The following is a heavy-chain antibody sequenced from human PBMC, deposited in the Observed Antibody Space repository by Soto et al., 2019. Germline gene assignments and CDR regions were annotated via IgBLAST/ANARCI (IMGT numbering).Heavy chain of an antibody. V-gene: IGHV3-33*01. CDR1: GFTLSAYV. Sequence: GSLRLSCAASGFTLSAYVMHWVRQAPGKGLEWVAVIWHDGNNKYYGESVRGRFTISRDNSKNTLYLQMNSLRAEDTAVYYCAREFRTGTVDYWGQGTLVTVS. CDR3: AREFRTGTVDY. D-gene: IGHD1-1*01. J-gene: IGHJ4*02. CDR2: IWHDGNNK.